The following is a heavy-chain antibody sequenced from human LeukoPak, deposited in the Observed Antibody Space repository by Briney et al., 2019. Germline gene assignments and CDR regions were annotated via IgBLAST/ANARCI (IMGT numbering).Heavy chain of an antibody. CDR2: IKEDGSEK. CDR1: GFTFSWYW. J-gene: IGHJ4*02. V-gene: IGHV3-7*01. D-gene: IGHD2-2*01. CDR3: ARGSSNSFDY. Sequence: GGSLRLSCAASGFTFSWYWMNWVRQAPGKGLEWVANIKEDGSEKYYVDSVKGRFTISRGNAKNSLYLQMNSLRAEDTAVYYCARGSSNSFDYWGQGTLVTVSS.